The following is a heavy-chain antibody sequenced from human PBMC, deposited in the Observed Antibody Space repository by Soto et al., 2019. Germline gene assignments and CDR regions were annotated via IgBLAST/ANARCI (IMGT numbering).Heavy chain of an antibody. D-gene: IGHD2-2*02. CDR3: TTVGRYCCNTSCYMGYDY. J-gene: IGHJ4*01. V-gene: IGHV3-15*07. CDR1: GFTFSNAW. CDR2: VKSKTHGGTT. Sequence: GXSLRLSCAASGFTFSNAWISWVRQAPGKGLEWVGRVKSKTHGGTTDYAEPVKGRCTISRDDSKNTLYLQMNSLKTEDTAVYYCTTVGRYCCNTSCYMGYDYWTQGTLVTVSS.